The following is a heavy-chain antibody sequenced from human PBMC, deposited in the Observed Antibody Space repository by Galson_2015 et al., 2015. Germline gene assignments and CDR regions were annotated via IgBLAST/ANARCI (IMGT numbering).Heavy chain of an antibody. Sequence: SLRLSCAASGFTFNNYDMHWVRQAAGKGLEWVAVISYDERNKFYADPVRGRFTISRDNSKNMLYLQMNSLRPEDTAVYYCPKTSRGFCSSASCQTVDYWGQGTLVTVSS. CDR3: PKTSRGFCSSASCQTVDY. J-gene: IGHJ4*02. CDR2: ISYDERNK. CDR1: GFTFNNYD. V-gene: IGHV3-30*18. D-gene: IGHD2-2*01.